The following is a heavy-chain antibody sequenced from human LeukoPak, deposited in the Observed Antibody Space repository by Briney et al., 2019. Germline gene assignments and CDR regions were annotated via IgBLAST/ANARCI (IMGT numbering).Heavy chain of an antibody. CDR1: GGSTGSHY. CDR2: ISPSGTT. CDR3: ARDFYASGFYFWFDP. V-gene: IGHV4-4*07. J-gene: IGHJ5*02. D-gene: IGHD2/OR15-2a*01. Sequence: SETLSLTCTVSGGSTGSHYWSWIRQPAGKGLEWIGRISPSGTTHYNPSLGSRVTMSVDTSKNYFSLRLSSVTAADAAVYYCARDFYASGFYFWFDPWGQGMLVTVSS.